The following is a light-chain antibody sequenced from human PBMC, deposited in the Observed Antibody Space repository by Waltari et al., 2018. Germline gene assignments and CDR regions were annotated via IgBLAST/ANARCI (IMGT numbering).Light chain of an antibody. CDR1: QSVSSN. CDR2: GAS. Sequence: EIVLTQSPATLSVSPGETANLSCRASQSVSSNLAWYQQKPGQAPRLLIYGASTRATGIPARFSGSGSGTEFTLTISSLQSEDFAVYYCQQYNNWPPKYTFGQGTKLEIK. V-gene: IGKV3-15*01. CDR3: QQYNNWPPKYT. J-gene: IGKJ2*01.